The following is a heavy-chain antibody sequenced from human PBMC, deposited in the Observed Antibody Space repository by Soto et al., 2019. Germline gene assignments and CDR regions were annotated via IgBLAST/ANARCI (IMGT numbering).Heavy chain of an antibody. CDR2: IKSQSDGGTT. CDR3: ATVAGHCSGAKCPV. V-gene: IGHV3-15*01. Sequence: EGQLVESGGGLVKPGGSLRLSCAASVFTFSHAWMSWVRQAPGKGLEWGGRIKSQSDGGTTDYAAPVKGRFTISRDDSKNTPYLQMNSLKTEDTAVYYCATVAGHCSGAKCPVWGQGTTVIVSS. J-gene: IGHJ6*02. D-gene: IGHD2-15*01. CDR1: VFTFSHAW.